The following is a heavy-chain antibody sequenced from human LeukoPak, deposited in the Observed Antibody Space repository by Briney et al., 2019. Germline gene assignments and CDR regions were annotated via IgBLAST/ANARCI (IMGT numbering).Heavy chain of an antibody. Sequence: SGGSLRLSCAASGFTFSSYGMHWVRQAPGKGLEWVAFIRYDGSNKYYADSVKGRFTISRDNSKNTLYLQMNSLRAEDTAVYYCAKDYVPEGGRRYCSSTSCRKRFDPWGQGTLVTVSS. CDR3: AKDYVPEGGRRYCSSTSCRKRFDP. CDR2: IRYDGSNK. CDR1: GFTFSSYG. V-gene: IGHV3-30*02. D-gene: IGHD2-2*01. J-gene: IGHJ5*02.